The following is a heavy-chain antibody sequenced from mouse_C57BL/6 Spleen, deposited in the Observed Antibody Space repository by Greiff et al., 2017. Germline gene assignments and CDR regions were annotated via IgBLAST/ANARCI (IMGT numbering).Heavy chain of an antibody. V-gene: IGHV1-64*01. CDR1: GYTFTSYW. CDR3: ARERCSNYADYYAMDD. CDR2: IHPNSGST. Sequence: QVQLQQPGAELVKPGASVKLSCKASGYTFTSYWMHWVKQRPGQGLEWIGMIHPNSGSTNYNEKFKSKATLTVDKSSSTAYMQLSSLTSEDSAVYYWARERCSNYADYYAMDDWGQGTSVTVSS. D-gene: IGHD2-5*01. J-gene: IGHJ4*01.